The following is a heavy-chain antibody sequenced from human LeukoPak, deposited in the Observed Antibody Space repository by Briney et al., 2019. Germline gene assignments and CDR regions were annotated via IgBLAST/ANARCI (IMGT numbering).Heavy chain of an antibody. Sequence: PSETLSLTCAVYGGSFSGYYWSWIRQPPGKGLEWIGEINHSGSTNYNPSLKSRVTISVDTSKNQFSLKLSSVTAADTAVYYCARRARGPTYSSGWYGGYYYYYYMDVWGKGTTVTISS. CDR3: ARRARGPTYSSGWYGGYYYYYYMDV. CDR1: GGSFSGYY. V-gene: IGHV4-34*01. D-gene: IGHD6-19*01. J-gene: IGHJ6*03. CDR2: INHSGST.